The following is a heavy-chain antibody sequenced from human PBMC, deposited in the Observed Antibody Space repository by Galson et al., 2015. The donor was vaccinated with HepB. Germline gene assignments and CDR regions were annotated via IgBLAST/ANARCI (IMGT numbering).Heavy chain of an antibody. CDR1: GYSFTSYW. D-gene: IGHD6-19*01. J-gene: IGHJ3*02. CDR3: ARHRGRYSSGWRGSFDI. V-gene: IGHV5-51*01. CDR2: IYPGDSDT. Sequence: QSGAEVKKPGESLKISCKGSGYSFTSYWIGWVRLMPGKGLEWMGIIYPGDSDTRYSPSFQGQVTISADKSISTAYLQWSSLKASDTAMYYCARHRGRYSSGWRGSFDIWGQGTMVTVSS.